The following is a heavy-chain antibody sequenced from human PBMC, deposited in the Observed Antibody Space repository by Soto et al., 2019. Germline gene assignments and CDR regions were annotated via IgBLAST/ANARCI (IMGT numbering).Heavy chain of an antibody. V-gene: IGHV4-61*01. J-gene: IGHJ4*02. CDR3: ARVTYFNDTGGYNLDY. Sequence: PSETLSLTCTVSGGSVNSGSFYWSWIRQPPGKGLEWIAFIYYSGSANYNPSLKSRVTISVDTSKNQFSLKLTSVTAADTAIYYCARVTYFNDTGGYNLDYWCPGTLLTVSS. D-gene: IGHD3-22*01. CDR1: GGSVNSGSFY. CDR2: IYYSGSA.